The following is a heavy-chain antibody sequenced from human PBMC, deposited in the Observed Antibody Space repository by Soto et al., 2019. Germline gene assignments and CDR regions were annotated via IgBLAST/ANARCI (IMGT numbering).Heavy chain of an antibody. CDR1: GFTFSNFN. V-gene: IGHV3-30-3*01. Sequence: PGGSLRLSCAASGFTFSNFNIHWVRQAPGKGLEWLAVISYDGNNKYYADSVKGRFTISRDNSKNTLYLQMNSLRPEDTALYYCARDSYGMDVWGQGTTVTVSS. J-gene: IGHJ6*02. CDR3: ARDSYGMDV. CDR2: ISYDGNNK.